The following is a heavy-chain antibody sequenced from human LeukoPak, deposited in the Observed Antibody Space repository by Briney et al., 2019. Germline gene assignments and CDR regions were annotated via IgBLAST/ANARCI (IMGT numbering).Heavy chain of an antibody. V-gene: IGHV3-21*04. CDR1: GFTVSSNY. D-gene: IGHD7-27*01. Sequence: GGSLRLSCAASGFTVSSNYMSWVRQAPGKGLEWVSSISSSRSSIYYADSMKGRFTISRDNAKNSLYLQMNSLRVEDTAVYYCARDLAWGAFDYWGQGTLVTVSS. CDR2: ISSSRSSI. CDR3: ARDLAWGAFDY. J-gene: IGHJ4*02.